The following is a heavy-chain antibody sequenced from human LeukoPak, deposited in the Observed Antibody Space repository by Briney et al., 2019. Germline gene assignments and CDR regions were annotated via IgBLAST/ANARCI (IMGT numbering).Heavy chain of an antibody. CDR3: ATDQRGAGLGFVYGSGSFNGLDV. V-gene: IGHV1-24*01. Sequence: ASVKVSCKVSGYTLSELSTHWVRQAPGKGLEWMGGFDPEDGETIYAQKFQGRVTTTEDTSTDTGYMELSSLRFEDTAVYYCATDQRGAGLGFVYGSGSFNGLDVWGQGTTVTVSS. CDR2: FDPEDGET. J-gene: IGHJ6*02. D-gene: IGHD3-10*01. CDR1: GYTLSELS.